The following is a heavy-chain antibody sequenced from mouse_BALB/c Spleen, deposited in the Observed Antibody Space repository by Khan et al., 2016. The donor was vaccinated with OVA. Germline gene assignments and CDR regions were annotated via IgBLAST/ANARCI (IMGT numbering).Heavy chain of an antibody. V-gene: IGHV1S137*01. CDR1: GYTFTDFT. CDR2: ISTYYGDA. J-gene: IGHJ3*01. CDR3: TRGGGGNRFAY. Sequence: QVQLQQPGAELVRPGVSEKISCKGSGYTFTDFTLHWVKQSHAMSLEWIGVISTYYGDATYNQRFKDKATMTVDKSSSTAYMELARLTSEDSAIYCCTRGGGGNRFAYWGQGTLVTVSA.